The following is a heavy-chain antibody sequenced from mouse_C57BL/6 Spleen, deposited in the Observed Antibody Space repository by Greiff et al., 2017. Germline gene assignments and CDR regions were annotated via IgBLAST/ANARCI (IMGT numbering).Heavy chain of an antibody. Sequence: QVQLQQPGAELVKPGASVKMSCKASGYTFTSYWITWVKQRPGQGLEWIGDIYPGSGSTNYNEKFKSKATLTVDTSSSTAYMQLSSLTSEYSAVYYCARGYGNYVEYYFDYWGQGTTLTVSS. D-gene: IGHD2-1*01. CDR3: ARGYGNYVEYYFDY. CDR2: IYPGSGST. J-gene: IGHJ2*01. V-gene: IGHV1-55*01. CDR1: GYTFTSYW.